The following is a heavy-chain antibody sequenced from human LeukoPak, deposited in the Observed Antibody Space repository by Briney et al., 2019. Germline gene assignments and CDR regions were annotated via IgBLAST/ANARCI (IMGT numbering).Heavy chain of an antibody. D-gene: IGHD2-21*02. CDR1: GFTFSSSA. Sequence: PGESLRLSCAASGFTFSSSAMHWVRQAPGKGLEWVTLISHDGSNKYYIDSVKGRFTISRDNSKNTLYLQMNSLRADDTAVYYCATARDCAIGDCYREFDYWGQGTLLTVSS. CDR3: ATARDCAIGDCYREFDY. V-gene: IGHV3-30*04. CDR2: ISHDGSNK. J-gene: IGHJ4*02.